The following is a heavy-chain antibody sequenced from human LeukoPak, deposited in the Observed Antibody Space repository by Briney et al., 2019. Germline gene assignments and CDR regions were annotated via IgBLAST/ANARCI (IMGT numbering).Heavy chain of an antibody. CDR1: GFTFGDYA. Sequence: GGSLRLSCVASGFTFGDYAMSWVRQAPGKGLEWVSLIRSKAFGGIPEYGASVKGRFTDSRDDSQRIAYLQMNSLKTEDTAVYYCSRALTENGAKYYSDSWGQGTLVTVSS. J-gene: IGHJ4*02. D-gene: IGHD4/OR15-4a*01. CDR3: SRALTENGAKYYSDS. CDR2: IRSKAFGGIP. V-gene: IGHV3-49*04.